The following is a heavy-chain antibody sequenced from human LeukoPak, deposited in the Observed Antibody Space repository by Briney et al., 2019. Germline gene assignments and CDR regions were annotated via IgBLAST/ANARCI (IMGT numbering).Heavy chain of an antibody. V-gene: IGHV1-69*13. CDR1: GGTFSSYA. CDR3: ARAEGDSSSSGGHDYYYGMDV. J-gene: IGHJ6*02. CDR2: IIPIFGTA. Sequence: GASVKVSCKASGGTFSSYAISWVRQAPGQGLEWMGGIIPIFGTANYAQKFQGRVTITADESTSTAYMELSSLRSEDTAVYYCARAEGDSSSSGGHDYYYGMDVWGQGTTVTVSS. D-gene: IGHD6-6*01.